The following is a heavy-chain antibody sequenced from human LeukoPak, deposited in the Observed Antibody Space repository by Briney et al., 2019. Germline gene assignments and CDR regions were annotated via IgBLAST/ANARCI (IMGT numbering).Heavy chain of an antibody. D-gene: IGHD6-13*01. CDR3: ARDQVRWYLGGQYNWFDP. CDR1: GFTVSSNY. J-gene: IGHJ5*02. CDR2: IYSGGST. Sequence: GGSLRLSCAASGFTVSSNYMSWVRQAPGKGLEWVSVIYSGGSTYYADSVKGRFTISRHNSKNTLYLQMNSLRAEDTAVYYCARDQVRWYLGGQYNWFDPWGQGTLVTVSS. V-gene: IGHV3-53*04.